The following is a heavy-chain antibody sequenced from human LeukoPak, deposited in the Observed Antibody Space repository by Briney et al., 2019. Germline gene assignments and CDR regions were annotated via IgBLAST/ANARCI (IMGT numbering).Heavy chain of an antibody. V-gene: IGHV3-30*18. CDR3: AKPPRSYYLAYYYYGMDV. J-gene: IGHJ6*02. D-gene: IGHD3-10*01. Sequence: GGSLRLSCAASGFXFSSYGMHWVRQAPGKGLEWVAVISYDGSNKYYADSVKGRFTISRDNSKNTLYLQMNSLRAEDTAVYYCAKPPRSYYLAYYYYGMDVWGQGTTVTVSS. CDR1: GFXFSSYG. CDR2: ISYDGSNK.